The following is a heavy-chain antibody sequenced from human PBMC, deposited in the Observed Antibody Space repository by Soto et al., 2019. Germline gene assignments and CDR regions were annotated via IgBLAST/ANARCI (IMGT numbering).Heavy chain of an antibody. V-gene: IGHV4-31*03. CDR2: IYYLGDT. Sequence: SETLSLTCTISGASISSGPFYWGWIRQHPGQGLEWIGHIYYLGDTFYNPSLKSRAFISVDSSVNQFSLKLISVTAADTAVYYCARVQNVVRGVRWFDPWGQGILVTVAS. CDR3: ARVQNVVRGVRWFDP. CDR1: GASISSGPFY. J-gene: IGHJ5*02. D-gene: IGHD3-10*01.